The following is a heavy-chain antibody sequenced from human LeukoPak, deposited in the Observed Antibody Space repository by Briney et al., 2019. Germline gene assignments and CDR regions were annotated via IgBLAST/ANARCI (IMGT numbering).Heavy chain of an antibody. Sequence: PGGSLRLSCTASGFTFSSHAMSSLRQAPGKGLEWVSTISGSGGSTYYADSVKGRFTISKDSSKNTLYLQMNSLRAEDTAVYYCARHSGSYQPAEYFQHWGQGTLVTVSS. D-gene: IGHD1-26*01. CDR2: ISGSGGST. J-gene: IGHJ1*01. CDR3: ARHSGSYQPAEYFQH. CDR1: GFTFSSHA. V-gene: IGHV3-23*01.